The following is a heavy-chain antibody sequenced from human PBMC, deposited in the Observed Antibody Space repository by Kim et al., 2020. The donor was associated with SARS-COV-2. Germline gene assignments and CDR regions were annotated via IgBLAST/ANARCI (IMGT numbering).Heavy chain of an antibody. D-gene: IGHD3-10*01. CDR1: GGSISSSSYY. CDR2: IYYSGST. J-gene: IGHJ6*01. Sequence: LETLSLTCTVSGGSISSSSYYWGWIRQPPGKGLEWIGSIYYSGSTYYNPSLKSRVTISVDTSKNQFSLKLSSVTAADTAVHYCARGGSGSYYLRYYYYG. CDR3: ARGGSGSYYLRYYYYG. V-gene: IGHV4-39*07.